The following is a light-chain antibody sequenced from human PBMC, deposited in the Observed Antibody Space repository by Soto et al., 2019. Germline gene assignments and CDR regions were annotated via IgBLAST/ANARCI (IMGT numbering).Light chain of an antibody. CDR3: QQYNNWPRT. Sequence: EIVLTQSPDTLSLSPGEIATLSCRASQSVGNFLVWYQQKPGQAPRLLISGASTRATGIPARFSGSGSGTEFTLTISSLQSEDFAVYYCQQYNNWPRTFGQGTKVDI. V-gene: IGKV3-15*01. CDR2: GAS. CDR1: QSVGNF. J-gene: IGKJ1*01.